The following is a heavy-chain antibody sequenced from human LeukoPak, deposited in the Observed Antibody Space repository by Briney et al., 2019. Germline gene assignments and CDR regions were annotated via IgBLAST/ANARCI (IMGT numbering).Heavy chain of an antibody. J-gene: IGHJ4*02. CDR3: ATGSGTYSPDY. D-gene: IGHD3-10*01. V-gene: IGHV1-2*02. Sequence: ASVKVSCTASGYTFTGQYLHWVRQAPGQGLEWMGWITPNSGGTNYAQKFQGRVTMTRDTSISTAYMELSRLRSDDTAIYYCATGSGTYSPDYWGQGTLVTVSS. CDR2: ITPNSGGT. CDR1: GYTFTGQY.